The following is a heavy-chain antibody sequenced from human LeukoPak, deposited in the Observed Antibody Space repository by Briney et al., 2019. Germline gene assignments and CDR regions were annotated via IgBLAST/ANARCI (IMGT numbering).Heavy chain of an antibody. CDR1: GYTFTSYG. D-gene: IGHD3-22*01. Sequence: ASVKVSCKASGYTFTSYGISWVRQAPGQGLEWMGWISAYNGNTNYAQKLQGRVTMTTDTSTSTAYMELRSLRSDDTAVYYCARASRYYYDSSGYSHYWGQGTLVTVSS. V-gene: IGHV1-18*01. CDR3: ARASRYYYDSSGYSHY. CDR2: ISAYNGNT. J-gene: IGHJ4*02.